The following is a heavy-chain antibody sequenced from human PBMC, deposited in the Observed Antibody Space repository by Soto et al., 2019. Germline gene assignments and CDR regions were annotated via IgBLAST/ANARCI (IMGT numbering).Heavy chain of an antibody. D-gene: IGHD3-10*01. CDR1: GGSISSYY. V-gene: IGHV4-59*01. CDR2: IYYSGST. CDR3: ARERITMVRATYYYYGMDV. Sequence: SETLSLTCTVSGGSISSYYWSWIRQPPGKGLEWIGYIYYSGSTNYNPSLKSRVTISVDTSKNQFSLKLSSVTAADTAVYYCARERITMVRATYYYYGMDVWGQGTTVTVSS. J-gene: IGHJ6*02.